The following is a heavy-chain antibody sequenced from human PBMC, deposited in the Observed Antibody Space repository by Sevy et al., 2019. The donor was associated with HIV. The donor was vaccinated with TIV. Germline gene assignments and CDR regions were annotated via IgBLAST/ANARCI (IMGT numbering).Heavy chain of an antibody. CDR1: GITFGNAW. V-gene: IGHV3-15*05. J-gene: IGHJ4*02. CDR2: IKSKTDGGTT. D-gene: IGHD2-15*01. Sequence: GGSLRLSCAASGITFGNAWMSWVRQAPGKGLEYIGRIKSKTDGGTTDYAAPMKGRISILRDDSRSLVYLQMDSLQSVDTAVYYCTTGEDLSAAGSLLFWGQGTLVTVSS. CDR3: TTGEDLSAAGSLLF.